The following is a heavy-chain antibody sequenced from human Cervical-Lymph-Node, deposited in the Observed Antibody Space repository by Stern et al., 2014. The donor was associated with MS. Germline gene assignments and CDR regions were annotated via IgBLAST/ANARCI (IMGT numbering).Heavy chain of an antibody. J-gene: IGHJ6*02. CDR2: IWYDGSNK. CDR1: GFTFSSYG. Sequence: VQLVESGGGVVQPGRSLRLSCAASGFTFSSYGMHWVRQAPGKGLEWVAVIWYDGSNKYYADSVKGRFTISRDNSKNTLYLQMNSLRAEDTAVYYCARDSNSRKTYYGMDVWGQGTTVTVSS. D-gene: IGHD6-13*01. V-gene: IGHV3-33*01. CDR3: ARDSNSRKTYYGMDV.